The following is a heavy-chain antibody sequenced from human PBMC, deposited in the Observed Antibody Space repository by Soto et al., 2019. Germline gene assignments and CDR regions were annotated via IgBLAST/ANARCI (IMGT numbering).Heavy chain of an antibody. J-gene: IGHJ4*02. D-gene: IGHD6-13*01. CDR3: ARQISSSWPFDY. V-gene: IGHV4-59*08. CDR2: IYYSGST. Sequence: QVQLQESGPGLVKPSETLSLTCTVSGGSISSYYWSWIRQPPGKGLEWIGYIYYSGSTNYNPSLKSRVTISVDTSKNQCSLKLSSVTAADTAVYYCARQISSSWPFDYWGQGTLVTVSS. CDR1: GGSISSYY.